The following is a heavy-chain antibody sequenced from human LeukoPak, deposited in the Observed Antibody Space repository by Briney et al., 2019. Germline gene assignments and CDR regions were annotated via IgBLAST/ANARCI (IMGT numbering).Heavy chain of an antibody. CDR1: GFTFSSYA. V-gene: IGHV3-23*01. CDR2: ISGSGGST. CDR3: AKDRLRIAVAGTSGGLDP. J-gene: IGHJ5*02. D-gene: IGHD6-19*01. Sequence: GGPLRLSCAASGFTFSSYAMSWVRQAPGKGLEWVSAISGSGGSTYYADSVKGRFTISRDNSKNTLYLQMNSLRAEDTAVYYCAKDRLRIAVAGTSGGLDPWGQGTLVTVSS.